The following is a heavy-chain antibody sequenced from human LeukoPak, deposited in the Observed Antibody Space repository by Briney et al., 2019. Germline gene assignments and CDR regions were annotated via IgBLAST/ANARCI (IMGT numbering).Heavy chain of an antibody. CDR3: ARIGYSRGLYPDY. V-gene: IGHV4-34*01. J-gene: IGHJ4*02. Sequence: SETLSLTCAVYGGSFSGYYWSWIRQPPGKGLEWIGEINHSGSTNYNPSLKSRVTTSVDTSKNQFSLKLSSVTAADTAVYYCARIGYSRGLYPDYWGQGTLVTVSS. CDR1: GGSFSGYY. CDR2: INHSGST. D-gene: IGHD6-19*01.